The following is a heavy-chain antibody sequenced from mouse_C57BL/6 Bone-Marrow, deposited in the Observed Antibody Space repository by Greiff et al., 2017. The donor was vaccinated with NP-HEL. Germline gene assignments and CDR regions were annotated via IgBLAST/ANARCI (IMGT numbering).Heavy chain of an antibody. D-gene: IGHD2-1*01. J-gene: IGHJ2*01. CDR1: GYTFTDYY. V-gene: IGHV1-26*01. Sequence: VQLQQSGPELVKPGASVKISCKASGYTFTDYYMNWVKQSHGKSLEWIGDINPNNGGTSYNQKFKGKATLTVDKSSSTAYMELRSLTSEDSAVYYCARSSGFIGNLYLFDYWGQGTTLTVSS. CDR3: ARSSGFIGNLYLFDY. CDR2: INPNNGGT.